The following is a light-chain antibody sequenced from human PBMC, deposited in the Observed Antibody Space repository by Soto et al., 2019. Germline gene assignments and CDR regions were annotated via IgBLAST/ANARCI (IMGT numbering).Light chain of an antibody. CDR1: SSDVGGYNY. CDR3: NSYTSTYPGV. Sequence: QSALTQPASVSGSPGQSITISCTGTSSDVGGYNYVFWYQQHPGKAPKLMIYEISNRPSGVSNRFSGSKSGNTASLTISVLQAEDEADYYCNSYTSTYPGVFGTGTKVTVL. V-gene: IGLV2-14*01. J-gene: IGLJ1*01. CDR2: EIS.